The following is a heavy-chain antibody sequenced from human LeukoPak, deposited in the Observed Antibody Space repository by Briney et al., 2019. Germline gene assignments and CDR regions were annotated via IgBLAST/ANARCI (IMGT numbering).Heavy chain of an antibody. V-gene: IGHV4-30-4*01. CDR1: GGSISSGDYY. Sequence: SETPSLTCTVSGGSISSGDYYWSWIRQPPGKGLEWIGYIYYSGSTYYNPSLKSRVTISVDTSKNQFSLKLSSVTAADTAVYYCARAAQGYGYYFDYWGQGTLVTVSS. CDR3: ARAAQGYGYYFDY. J-gene: IGHJ4*02. CDR2: IYYSGST. D-gene: IGHD5-18*01.